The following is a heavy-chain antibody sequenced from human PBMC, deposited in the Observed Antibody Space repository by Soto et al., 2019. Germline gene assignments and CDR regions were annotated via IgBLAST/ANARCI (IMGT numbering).Heavy chain of an antibody. J-gene: IGHJ5*02. CDR3: ARDYSVSGSYAPWFDP. D-gene: IGHD3-16*01. Sequence: PGGSLRLSCAASGFTFSSYSMNWVRQAPGKGLEWVSSISSSSSYIYYADSVKGRFTISRDSSRNTLYLQMNSLRAEDTAVYYCARDYSVSGSYAPWFDPRGQGTLVTVSS. CDR2: ISSSSSYI. CDR1: GFTFSSYS. V-gene: IGHV3-21*01.